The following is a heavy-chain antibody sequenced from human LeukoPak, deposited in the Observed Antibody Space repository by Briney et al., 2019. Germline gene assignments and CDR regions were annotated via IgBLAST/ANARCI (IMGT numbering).Heavy chain of an antibody. CDR1: GFTVITND. J-gene: IGHJ4*02. CDR3: AKGVEPLAANTLAY. V-gene: IGHV3-53*01. CDR2: LYSDGNT. D-gene: IGHD1-14*01. Sequence: PGGSLRLSCAASGFTVITNDMTWVRQAPGKGLEWVSVLYSDGNTKYADSVQGRFTISRDNSKNPLYLKMNSLSPDDTAVYYCAKGVEPLAANTLAYWGQGTLVTVSS.